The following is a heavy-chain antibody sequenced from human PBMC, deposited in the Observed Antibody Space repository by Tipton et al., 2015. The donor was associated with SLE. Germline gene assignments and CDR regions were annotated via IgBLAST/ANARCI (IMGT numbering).Heavy chain of an antibody. CDR3: ARHDGQWDAFDI. D-gene: IGHD6-19*01. CDR2: IYYSGST. J-gene: IGHJ3*02. V-gene: IGHV4-59*08. Sequence: LRLSCTVSGGSISSYYWSWIRQPPGKGLEWIGYIYYSGSTNYNPSLKSRVTISVDTSKNQFSLKLGSVTAADTAVYYCARHDGQWDAFDIWGQGTMVTVSS. CDR1: GGSISSYY.